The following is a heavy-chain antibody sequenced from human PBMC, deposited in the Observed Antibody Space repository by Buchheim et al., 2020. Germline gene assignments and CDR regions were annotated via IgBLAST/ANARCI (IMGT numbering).Heavy chain of an antibody. Sequence: QVQLHGSGPRLVEPSGTLSLTCAVSGDSISTTNWWSWVRQSPGRGLEWIGEMSHTGNGNYNPSLNSRVTISVDKSKNQFSLKVTSVTAADTAVYYCARDPVGSISFDCWGQGTL. CDR1: GDSISTTNW. CDR3: ARDPVGSISFDC. V-gene: IGHV4-4*02. D-gene: IGHD1-26*01. J-gene: IGHJ4*02. CDR2: MSHTGNG.